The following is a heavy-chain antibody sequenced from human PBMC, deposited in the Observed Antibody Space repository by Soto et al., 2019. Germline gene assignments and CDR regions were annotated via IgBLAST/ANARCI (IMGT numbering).Heavy chain of an antibody. V-gene: IGHV4-28*03. J-gene: IGHJ4*02. CDR3: ARELDGIAVAGQFDY. CDR2: IYYSGTT. Sequence: PSETLSLTCAVSGYSISSSNWWGWIRQPPGKGLEWIGYIYYSGTTYYNPSLKSRVTMSVDTSKNQFSLKLTSVTAVDTAVYYCARELDGIAVAGQFDYWGQGTLVTVSS. CDR1: GYSISSSNW. D-gene: IGHD6-19*01.